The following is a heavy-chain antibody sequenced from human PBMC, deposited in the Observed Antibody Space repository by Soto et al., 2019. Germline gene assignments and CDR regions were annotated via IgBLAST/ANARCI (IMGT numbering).Heavy chain of an antibody. CDR2: FYYSGLT. D-gene: IGHD3-22*01. Sequence: QVQLQESGPGLVKPSETQSLTCAVSGASMNTYYWSWIRQPPGKGLEWIGYFYYSGLTNYNPSLKSRVTISLDTSKNQFSLKLSSVTAADTAVYFCARGNTHGYYYMDVWGRGTTVTVSS. J-gene: IGHJ6*03. CDR1: GASMNTYY. V-gene: IGHV4-59*08. CDR3: ARGNTHGYYYMDV.